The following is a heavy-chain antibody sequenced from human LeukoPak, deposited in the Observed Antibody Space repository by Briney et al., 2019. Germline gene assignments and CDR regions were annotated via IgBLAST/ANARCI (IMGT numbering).Heavy chain of an antibody. J-gene: IGHJ3*02. CDR3: ARDYRNTFDI. CDR1: GFTFSDHY. V-gene: IGHV3-72*01. Sequence: PRGSLRLSCAASGFTFSDHYMDWVRQAPGKGLEWVGRTRNKANSYTTEYAASVKGRFTISRDDSKNSLYLQMNSLKTEDTAVYYCARDYRNTFDIWGQGTMVTVSS. D-gene: IGHD4-11*01. CDR2: TRNKANSYTT.